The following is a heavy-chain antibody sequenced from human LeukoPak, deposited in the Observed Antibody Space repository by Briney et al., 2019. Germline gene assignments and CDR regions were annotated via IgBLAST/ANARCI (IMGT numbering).Heavy chain of an antibody. Sequence: SETLSLTCTVSGGSISSYYWSWIRQPPGKGLEWVGYIYYSGSTNYNPSLKSRVTISVDTSKNQFSLKLSSVTAADTAVYYCAALRLDQLRASFDYWGQGTLVTVSS. CDR3: AALRLDQLRASFDY. CDR2: IYYSGST. D-gene: IGHD2-2*01. V-gene: IGHV4-59*01. J-gene: IGHJ4*02. CDR1: GGSISSYY.